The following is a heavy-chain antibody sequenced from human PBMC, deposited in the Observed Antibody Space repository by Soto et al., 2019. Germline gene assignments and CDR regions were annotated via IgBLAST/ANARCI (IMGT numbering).Heavy chain of an antibody. J-gene: IGHJ5*02. V-gene: IGHV4-59*11. CDR1: GGSINNHY. CDR3: ARGLGVFGSWFDP. D-gene: IGHD3-16*02. Sequence: SETLSLTCTVSGGSINNHYWSWIRQPPGKGLEWIGYIYYTGSTNYNPSLKSRVTVSVDTSKNQFSLKLSSVTAADTAVYYCARGLGVFGSWFDPWGQGTLVTVSS. CDR2: IYYTGST.